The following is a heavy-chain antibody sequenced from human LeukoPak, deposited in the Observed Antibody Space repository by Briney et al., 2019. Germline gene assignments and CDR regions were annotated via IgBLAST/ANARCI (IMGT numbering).Heavy chain of an antibody. CDR1: GYSFTSYC. D-gene: IGHD1-26*01. CDR2: IYPGDSGP. J-gene: IGHJ3*01. Sequence: AGESLKISCKVSGYSFTSYCIGWVRQMPGKGLEWVGIIYPGDSGPTYSPSFQGQVTISVAKSINTAYLQWSSLQASDTAMYYCGMSGDRVPLQDDVFDVWGQGTMVTVST. V-gene: IGHV5-51*01. CDR3: GMSGDRVPLQDDVFDV.